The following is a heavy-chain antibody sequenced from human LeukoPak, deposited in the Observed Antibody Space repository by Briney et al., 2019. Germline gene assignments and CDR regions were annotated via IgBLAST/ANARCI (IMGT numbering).Heavy chain of an antibody. D-gene: IGHD3-22*01. J-gene: IGHJ4*02. V-gene: IGHV4-59*11. CDR1: GSSSISSHY. CDR3: AGNTSGYYWDY. Sequence: PSETLSLTCTVSGSSSISSHYWSWIRQPPGKRPEWIGFIYSTGGINYNPSLKSRVTISLDTSKSQFSLTVRSVTAADTAVYYCAGNTSGYYWDYWGQGTLVTVSS. CDR2: IYSTGGI.